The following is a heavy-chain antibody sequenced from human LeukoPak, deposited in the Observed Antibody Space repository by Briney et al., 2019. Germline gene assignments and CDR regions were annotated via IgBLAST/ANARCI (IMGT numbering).Heavy chain of an antibody. CDR1: GGTFSSYA. J-gene: IGHJ5*02. CDR2: IIPIFGAA. V-gene: IGHV1-69*13. Sequence: SVKVSCKGSGGTFSSYAISWVRQAPGQGLEWMGGIIPIFGAANYAQKFQGRVTITADESTSTAYMELSSLRSEDTAVYYCVAEAAAAGGHWFDPWGQGTLVTVSS. CDR3: VAEAAAAGGHWFDP. D-gene: IGHD6-13*01.